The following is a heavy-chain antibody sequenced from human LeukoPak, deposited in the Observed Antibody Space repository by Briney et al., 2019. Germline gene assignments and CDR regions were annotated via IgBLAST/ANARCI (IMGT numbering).Heavy chain of an antibody. CDR2: ISYEGSNE. J-gene: IGHJ4*02. CDR3: AKDGKEYYSDSSGFSDY. Sequence: GGSLRLSCVASGFTFSSYGMHWVRQAPGKGLEWVAVISYEGSNEFYADSVKGRFTVSRDNSKKTLNLQMNSLRVEDTAVYYCAKDGKEYYSDSSGFSDYWGQGTLVTASS. CDR1: GFTFSSYG. D-gene: IGHD3-22*01. V-gene: IGHV3-30*18.